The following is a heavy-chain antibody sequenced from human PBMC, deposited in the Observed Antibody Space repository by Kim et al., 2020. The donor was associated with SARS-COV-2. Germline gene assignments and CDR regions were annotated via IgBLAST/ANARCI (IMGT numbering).Heavy chain of an antibody. D-gene: IGHD2-2*01. CDR1: GGSISSGDYY. J-gene: IGHJ4*02. CDR2: IYYSGST. V-gene: IGHV4-30-4*01. Sequence: SETLSLTCTVSGGSISSGDYYWSWIRQPPGKGLEWIGNIYYSGSTYYNPSLKSRVTISVDTSKNQFSLKLSSVTAADTAVYYCARFRQSVVPAAMYFDYWGQGTLVTVSS. CDR3: ARFRQSVVPAAMYFDY.